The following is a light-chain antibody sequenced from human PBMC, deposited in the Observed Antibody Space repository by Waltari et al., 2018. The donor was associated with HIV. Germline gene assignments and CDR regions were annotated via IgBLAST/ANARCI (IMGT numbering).Light chain of an antibody. CDR2: AAS. CDR3: QQLNTYPPWT. Sequence: DIQLTQSPSFLSASVGDRVTISCRASQGISSFLAWYQHKPGKAPKLLIYAASTLQNGVPSRFSGSGSGTEFTLTIISLQPEDVATYFCQQLNTYPPWTFGQGTKVEVK. V-gene: IGKV1-9*01. J-gene: IGKJ1*01. CDR1: QGISSF.